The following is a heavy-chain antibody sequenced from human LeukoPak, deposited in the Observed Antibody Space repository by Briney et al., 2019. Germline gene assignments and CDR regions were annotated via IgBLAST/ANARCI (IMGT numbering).Heavy chain of an antibody. V-gene: IGHV3-21*01. CDR1: GFTFSSYS. J-gene: IGHJ6*02. CDR2: ISSSSSYI. Sequence: GGSLRLSCAASGFTFSSYSMNWVRQAPGKGLEWVSSISSSSSYIYYADSVKGRFTISRDNAKNSLYLQMNSLRAEDTAVYYCARLAGYYGSGSYYALGYYYGMDVWGQGTTVTVSS. CDR3: ARLAGYYGSGSYYALGYYYGMDV. D-gene: IGHD3-10*01.